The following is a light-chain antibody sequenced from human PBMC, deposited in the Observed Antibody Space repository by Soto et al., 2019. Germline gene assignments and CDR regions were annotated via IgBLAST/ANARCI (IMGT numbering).Light chain of an antibody. Sequence: QSVLTQPPSASGTPGQKVTISCSGSSSNIGSGSVNWYQQLPGRAPKLLIYNNNQWPSGVPDRFSGSKSGTSASLAISGLQSEDEADYSCAAWDVSLNGLYVFGAGTKLTVL. CDR2: NNN. CDR1: SSNIGSGS. V-gene: IGLV1-44*01. CDR3: AAWDVSLNGLYV. J-gene: IGLJ1*01.